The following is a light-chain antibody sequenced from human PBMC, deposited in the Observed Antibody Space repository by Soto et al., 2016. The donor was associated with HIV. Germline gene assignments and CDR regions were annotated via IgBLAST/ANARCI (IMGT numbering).Light chain of an antibody. CDR1: QAIGNS. CDR2: VAS. J-gene: IGKJ4*01. CDR3: QQYYNIPXT. V-gene: IGKV1-NL1*01. Sequence: DIQLTQSPSSLSASIGDRVTITCRASQAIGNSLAWYQQKPGKAPKVLVYVASRLESGVPSRFSGSGSWTDYTLTISSLQPEDSATYYCQQYYNIPXTFGGGPRWRSN.